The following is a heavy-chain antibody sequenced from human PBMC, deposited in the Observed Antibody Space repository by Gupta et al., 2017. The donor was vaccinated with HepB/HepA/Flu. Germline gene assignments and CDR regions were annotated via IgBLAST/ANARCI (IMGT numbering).Heavy chain of an antibody. CDR3: ARVRYCSTSSCYHYGMDV. Sequence: QVQLVQSGAEVKKPGASVKVSCKASGYTFTGYYIYWVRQAPGQGLEWMGWIHPNSGGTNYAQKFQDWVTMTRDTSINTAYMGLSSLKSDDTAVYYCARVRYCSTSSCYHYGMDVWGQGTTVTVSS. CDR1: GYTFTGYY. V-gene: IGHV1-2*04. CDR2: IHPNSGGT. J-gene: IGHJ6*02. D-gene: IGHD2-2*01.